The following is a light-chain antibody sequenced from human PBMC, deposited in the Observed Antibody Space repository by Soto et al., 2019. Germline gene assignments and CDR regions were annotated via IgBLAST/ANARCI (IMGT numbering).Light chain of an antibody. CDR3: GSPTDTDTLVI. J-gene: IGLJ2*01. V-gene: IGLV2-14*01. CDR2: EVT. CDR1: TSDVGRYKF. Sequence: QSVLTQPASVSGSPGQSITISCTGATSDVGRYKFVSWYQHHPGKAPKLLIFEVTNRPSGVSSRFSGSKSGNTASLTISGLQTEDEATYYCGSPTDTDTLVIFGGGTKFTVL.